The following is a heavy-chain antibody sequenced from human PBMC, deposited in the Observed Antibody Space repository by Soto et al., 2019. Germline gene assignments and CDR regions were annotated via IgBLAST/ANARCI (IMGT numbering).Heavy chain of an antibody. Sequence: SETLSLTCAVSGAFISGGYSYWAWLLRSRGKGPDWIGSVFYTGFTSYNPSLESRGSVSVDTAKSQFSLKLRAVTAADTAVYYCDTSQKGYNRNYFDHWGQGALVTVSS. CDR3: DTSQKGYNRNYFDH. V-gene: IGHV4-39*01. D-gene: IGHD1-20*01. CDR2: VFYTGFT. CDR1: GAFISGGYSY. J-gene: IGHJ4*02.